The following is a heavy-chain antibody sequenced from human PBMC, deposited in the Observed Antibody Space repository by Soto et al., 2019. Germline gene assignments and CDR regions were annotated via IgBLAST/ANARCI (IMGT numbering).Heavy chain of an antibody. Sequence: GGSLRLSCAASGFTFSNAWMSWVRQAPGKGLEWVGRIKSKTDGGTTDYAAPVKGRFTISRDDSKNTLYLQMNSLKTEDTTVYYCTTVPEGIVVVVAATYFQHWGQGTLVTVSS. CDR3: TTVPEGIVVVVAATYFQH. CDR2: IKSKTDGGTT. CDR1: GFTFSNAW. V-gene: IGHV3-15*01. J-gene: IGHJ1*01. D-gene: IGHD2-15*01.